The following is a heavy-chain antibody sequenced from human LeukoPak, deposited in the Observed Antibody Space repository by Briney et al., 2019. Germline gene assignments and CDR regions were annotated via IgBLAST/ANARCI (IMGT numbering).Heavy chain of an antibody. CDR1: GYTFTGYY. CDR2: INPNSGGT. Sequence: ASVKVSCKASGYTFTGYYMHRVRQAPGQGLEWMGWINPNSGGTNYAQKFQGRVTMTRDTSISTAYMELSRLRSDGTAVYYCARDGAAAGTPDIDYWGQGTLVTVSS. D-gene: IGHD6-13*01. V-gene: IGHV1-2*02. J-gene: IGHJ4*02. CDR3: ARDGAAAGTPDIDY.